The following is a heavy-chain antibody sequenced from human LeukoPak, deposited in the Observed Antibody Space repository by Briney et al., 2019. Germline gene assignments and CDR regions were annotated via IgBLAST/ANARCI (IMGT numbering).Heavy chain of an antibody. CDR1: GYTFTSYG. Sequence: ASVKVSCKASGYTFTSYGISWVRQAPGQGLEWMGWISAYNGNTNYAQKLQGRVTMTTDTSTSTAYMELRSLRSDDTAVYYCARDGLESLRYFDWLAYYYYMDVWGKGTTVTVSS. CDR3: ARDGLESLRYFDWLAYYYYMDV. J-gene: IGHJ6*03. V-gene: IGHV1-18*01. D-gene: IGHD3-9*01. CDR2: ISAYNGNT.